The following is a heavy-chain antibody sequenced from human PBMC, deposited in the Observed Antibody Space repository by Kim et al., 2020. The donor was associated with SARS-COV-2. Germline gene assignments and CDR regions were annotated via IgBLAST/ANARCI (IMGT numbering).Heavy chain of an antibody. V-gene: IGHV3-21*01. J-gene: IGHJ4*02. CDR3: ATSLGHYYDSSGYE. Sequence: GGSLRLSCAASGFTFSSYSMNWVRQAPGKRLEWVSSISSSSSYIYYADSVKGRFTISRDNAKNSLYLQMNSLRAEDTAVYYCATSLGHYYDSSGYEWGQGTLVTVSS. D-gene: IGHD3-22*01. CDR2: ISSSSSYI. CDR1: GFTFSSYS.